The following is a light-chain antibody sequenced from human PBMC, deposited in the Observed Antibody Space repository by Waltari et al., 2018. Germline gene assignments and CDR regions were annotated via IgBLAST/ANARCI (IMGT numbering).Light chain of an antibody. V-gene: IGKV3-20*01. CDR1: QSVSGYY. CDR2: GAS. Sequence: EIGLTQSPGTLSLSTGERATLSCRASQSVSGYYLTWYQQKPGQAPRLLIYGASSRATGIPDRFSGSGSATDFTLTISRLEPEDFAVYYCQQYGSSPQTFGQGTKLEIK. J-gene: IGKJ2*01. CDR3: QQYGSSPQT.